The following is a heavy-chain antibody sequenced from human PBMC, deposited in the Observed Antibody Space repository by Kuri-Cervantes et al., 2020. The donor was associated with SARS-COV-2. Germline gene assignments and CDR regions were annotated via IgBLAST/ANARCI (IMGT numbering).Heavy chain of an antibody. CDR1: GFTFSTYA. D-gene: IGHD4-17*01. Sequence: GESLKISCAASGFTFSTYAMHWVRQAPGKGLEWVAVISYDGSNKYYADSVKGRFTISRDNSENTLYLQMNSLRAEDTAVYYCASETPLTTGFDYWGQGTLVTVSS. J-gene: IGHJ4*02. CDR3: ASETPLTTGFDY. CDR2: ISYDGSNK. V-gene: IGHV3-30-3*01.